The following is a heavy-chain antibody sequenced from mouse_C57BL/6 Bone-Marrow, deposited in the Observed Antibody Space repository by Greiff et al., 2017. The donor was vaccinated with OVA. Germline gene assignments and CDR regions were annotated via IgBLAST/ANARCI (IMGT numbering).Heavy chain of an antibody. CDR1: GYAFSSSW. D-gene: IGHD2-10*01. V-gene: IGHV1-82*01. Sequence: QVQLKQSGPELVKPGASVKISCKASGYAFSSSWMNWVKQRPGKGLEWIGRIYPGDGDTNYNGKLKGKATLTADKSSSTAYMLLSSLTSEDSAVYFCARSFYGNCSYWYFDVWGTGTTVTVSS. J-gene: IGHJ1*03. CDR3: ARSFYGNCSYWYFDV. CDR2: IYPGDGDT.